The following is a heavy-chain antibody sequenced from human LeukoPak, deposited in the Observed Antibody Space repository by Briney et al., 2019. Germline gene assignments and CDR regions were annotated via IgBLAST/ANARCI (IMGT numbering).Heavy chain of an antibody. CDR1: GGTFSSYA. CDR3: ASRYNWNYDWFDP. D-gene: IGHD1-7*01. Sequence: SVKASCKASGGTFSSYAISWVRQAPGQGLEWMGRIIPIFGTANYAQKFQGRVTITTDESTSTAYMELSSLRSEDTAVYYCASRYNWNYDWFDPWGQGTLVTVSS. J-gene: IGHJ5*02. V-gene: IGHV1-69*05. CDR2: IIPIFGTA.